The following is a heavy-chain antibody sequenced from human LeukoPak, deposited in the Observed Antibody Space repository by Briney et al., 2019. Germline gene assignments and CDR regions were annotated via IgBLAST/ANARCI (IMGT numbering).Heavy chain of an antibody. V-gene: IGHV3-21*01. D-gene: IGHD3-22*01. Sequence: GGSLRLSCAASGFTFSSYSMNWVRQAPGKGLEWVSSISSSSSYIYYADSVKGRFTISRDNAKNSLYLQMNILRAEDTAVYYCARERSADRFMNAFDIWGQGTMVTVSS. J-gene: IGHJ3*02. CDR2: ISSSSSYI. CDR1: GFTFSSYS. CDR3: ARERSADRFMNAFDI.